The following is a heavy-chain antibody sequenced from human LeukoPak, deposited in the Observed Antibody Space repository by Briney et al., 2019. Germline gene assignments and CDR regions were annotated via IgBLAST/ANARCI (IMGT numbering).Heavy chain of an antibody. CDR3: ARPLRVTMVRGAAFRASSDFDP. D-gene: IGHD3-10*01. CDR1: GYTFTGYY. J-gene: IGHJ5*02. Sequence: ASVKVSCKASGYTFTGYYMHWVRQAPGQGLEWMGWINPNSGGTNYAQKFQGRVTMTRNTSISTAYMELSRLRYDDTAVYYCARPLRVTMVRGAAFRASSDFDPWGQGTLVTVSS. CDR2: INPNSGGT. V-gene: IGHV1-2*02.